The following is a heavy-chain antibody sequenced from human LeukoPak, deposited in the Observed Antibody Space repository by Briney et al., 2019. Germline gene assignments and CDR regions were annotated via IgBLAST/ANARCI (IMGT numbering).Heavy chain of an antibody. D-gene: IGHD2-21*01. Sequence: SETLSLTCAVYGENFSIYFYSWIRQPPGKGLEWIGEIYHGGSTSYNPSLKSRVTISVDTSKNQFSLRLSSVTAADTAMYYCARPGLAYCGADCYSTEGYYFDYWSQGTLVTVSS. CDR3: ARPGLAYCGADCYSTEGYYFDY. V-gene: IGHV4-34*01. CDR1: GENFSIYF. J-gene: IGHJ4*02. CDR2: IYHGGST.